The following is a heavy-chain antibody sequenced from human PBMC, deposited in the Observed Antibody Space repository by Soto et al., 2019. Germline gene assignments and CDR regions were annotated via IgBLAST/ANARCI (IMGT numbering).Heavy chain of an antibody. V-gene: IGHV4-30-4*01. Sequence: TLSLTCTVSGGSISSGDYYWSWIRQPPGKGLEWIGYIYYSGSTYYNPSLKSRVTISVDTSKNLFSLKLSSVTAADTAVYYCARVVGYYDSSGYYYQNNYFDYWGQGTLVTVSS. CDR3: ARVVGYYDSSGYYYQNNYFDY. D-gene: IGHD3-22*01. J-gene: IGHJ4*02. CDR2: IYYSGST. CDR1: GGSISSGDYY.